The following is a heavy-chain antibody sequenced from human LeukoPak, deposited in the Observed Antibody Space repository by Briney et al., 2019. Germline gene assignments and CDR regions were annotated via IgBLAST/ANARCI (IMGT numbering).Heavy chain of an antibody. D-gene: IGHD6-25*01. V-gene: IGHV1-69*05. J-gene: IGHJ6*03. Sequence: SVQVSCKACGGTCSSYAWSWVGQAPGEGREGRGGIISIFGTANYAQKFQGRVTITTDESTSTAYMELSSLRSEDTAVYYCATQLSQAAAGYYYYYMDVWGKGTTVTVSS. CDR1: GGTCSSYA. CDR3: ATQLSQAAAGYYYYYMDV. CDR2: IISIFGTA.